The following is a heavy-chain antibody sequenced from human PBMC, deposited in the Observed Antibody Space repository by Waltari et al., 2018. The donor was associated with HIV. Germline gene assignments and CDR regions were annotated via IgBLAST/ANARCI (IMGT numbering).Heavy chain of an antibody. Sequence: QVQLQQWGAGLLKPSETLSLTCAVYGGSFNGYYWSWIRQPPGKGLEWIGEINHSGSTNYNPSLKSRVTISLDTSKNQFSLKVSSVTAADTAVYYCASRGYCSGGNCYSLLDAFDIWGQGTMVTVSS. V-gene: IGHV4-34*01. D-gene: IGHD2-15*01. CDR3: ASRGYCSGGNCYSLLDAFDI. CDR1: GGSFNGYY. J-gene: IGHJ3*02. CDR2: INHSGST.